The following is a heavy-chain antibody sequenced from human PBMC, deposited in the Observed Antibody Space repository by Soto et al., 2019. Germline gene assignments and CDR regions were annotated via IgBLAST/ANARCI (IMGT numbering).Heavy chain of an antibody. V-gene: IGHV4-31*03. J-gene: IGHJ5*02. CDR3: ASLHYCSSNSCYTGGLDP. CDR2: IFYSGST. D-gene: IGHD2-2*02. Sequence: SETLSLTCTVSGGSISSGGYYWSCNRQHPEKGLEWIGYIFYSGSTYYNPSLRRRVTISIDTSKNQFSLKLTSVTAADTAVYYCASLHYCSSNSCYTGGLDPWGQGTLVTVSS. CDR1: GGSISSGGYY.